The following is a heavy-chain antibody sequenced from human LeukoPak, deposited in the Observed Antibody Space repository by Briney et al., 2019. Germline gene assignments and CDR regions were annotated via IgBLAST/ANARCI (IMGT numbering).Heavy chain of an antibody. Sequence: SETLSLTCTVSGGSISSSSYYWGWIRQPPGKGLEWIRSIYYSGSTYYNPSLKSRVTISVDTSKNQFSLKLSSVTAADTAVYYCARDPGGNSLYYYYGMDVWGQGTTVTVSS. D-gene: IGHD4-23*01. V-gene: IGHV4-39*07. J-gene: IGHJ6*02. CDR1: GGSISSSSYY. CDR3: ARDPGGNSLYYYYGMDV. CDR2: IYYSGST.